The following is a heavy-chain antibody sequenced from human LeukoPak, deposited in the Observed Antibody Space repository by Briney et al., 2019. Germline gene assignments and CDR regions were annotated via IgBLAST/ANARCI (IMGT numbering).Heavy chain of an antibody. J-gene: IGHJ4*02. D-gene: IGHD3-22*01. V-gene: IGHV3-30*04. CDR1: RFTFSTYA. CDR3: TRGPGYHDSSYLDY. Sequence: PGGSLRLSCAASRFTFSTYAMHWVRQAPGKGLEWVAVISYDGTNKNYADSVKGRFTISRDNSKNTLYRQMNSLRAEDTAVYYCTRGPGYHDSSYLDYWGQGTLVTVSS. CDR2: ISYDGTNK.